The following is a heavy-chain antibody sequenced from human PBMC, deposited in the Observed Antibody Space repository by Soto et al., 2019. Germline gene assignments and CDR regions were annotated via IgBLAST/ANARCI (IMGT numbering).Heavy chain of an antibody. J-gene: IGHJ5*02. CDR3: VRDRPHNWFDP. Sequence: GSLRLSCAASGFTFSDHYMHWVRQAPGKGPVWVSRIETDGSRTTYADSVKGRFTISRDNAKNTLYLQMNSLRVEDTAVYYCVRDRPHNWFDPWGQGTLVTVSS. CDR1: GFTFSDHY. CDR2: IETDGSRT. D-gene: IGHD6-6*01. V-gene: IGHV3-74*01.